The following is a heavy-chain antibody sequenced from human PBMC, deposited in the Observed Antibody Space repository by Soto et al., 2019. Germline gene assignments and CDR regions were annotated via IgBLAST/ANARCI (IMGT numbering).Heavy chain of an antibody. V-gene: IGHV4-59*08. CDR2: IYYSGST. CDR1: YGSISSYY. J-gene: IGHJ6*02. CDR3: ARQGPYGMDV. Sequence: QVQLQESGPGLVKPSETLSLTCTVSYGSISSYYWSWIRQPPGKGLEWIGYIYYSGSTNYNPSLTRRATISVDTSKNQFSLKLSSVTAADTAVYYCARQGPYGMDVWGQGTTVTVSS.